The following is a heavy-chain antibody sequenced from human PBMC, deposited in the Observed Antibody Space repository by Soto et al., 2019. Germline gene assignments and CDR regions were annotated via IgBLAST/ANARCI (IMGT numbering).Heavy chain of an antibody. Sequence: GGSLRLSCAASGFTFSSYAMSWVRQAPGKGLEWVSAISGSGGSTYHADSVKGRFTISRDNSKNTLYLQMNSLRAEDTAVYYCAKVSENYYDSSGYPHFDYWGQGTLVTVSS. D-gene: IGHD3-22*01. V-gene: IGHV3-23*01. J-gene: IGHJ4*02. CDR3: AKVSENYYDSSGYPHFDY. CDR1: GFTFSSYA. CDR2: ISGSGGST.